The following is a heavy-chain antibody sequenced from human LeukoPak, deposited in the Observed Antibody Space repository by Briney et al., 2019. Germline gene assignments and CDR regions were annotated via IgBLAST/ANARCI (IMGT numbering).Heavy chain of an antibody. CDR1: GYTFTGYY. J-gene: IGHJ4*02. Sequence: ASVKVSCKASGYTFTGYYMHWVRQAPGQGLEWMGWINPNSGGTNYAQKFQGRVTMTRDTSISTAYMELSRLRSDDTAAYYCARDRKWLQLMGFDYWGQGTLVTVSS. CDR2: INPNSGGT. CDR3: ARDRKWLQLMGFDY. D-gene: IGHD5-24*01. V-gene: IGHV1-2*02.